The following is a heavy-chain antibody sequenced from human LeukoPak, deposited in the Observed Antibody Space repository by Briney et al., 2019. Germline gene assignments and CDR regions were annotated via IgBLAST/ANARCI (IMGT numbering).Heavy chain of an antibody. D-gene: IGHD5-18*01. CDR3: ARARHGYIYGYRPNELGHFFDS. J-gene: IGHJ4*02. Sequence: GASVKVSCKASGDTFSSYAISWVRQAPGQGLEWMGWIIPIYGTANYAQKFQGRVTITRDNSTSTAYMELSSLRSEDTAVYYCARARHGYIYGYRPNELGHFFDSWGQGTLVTVSS. V-gene: IGHV1-69*05. CDR1: GDTFSSYA. CDR2: IIPIYGTA.